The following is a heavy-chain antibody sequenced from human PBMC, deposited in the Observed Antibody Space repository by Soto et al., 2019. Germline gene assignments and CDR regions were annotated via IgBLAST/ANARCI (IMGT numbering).Heavy chain of an antibody. Sequence: GGSLRLSCSASGFTFSSYSMNWVRQAPGKGLEWVSSISSSSTIYYADSVKGRFTISRDNAKNSLYLQMNSLRAEDTAVYYCARDRPEWELLSAFDYWGQGTLVTVSS. J-gene: IGHJ4*02. CDR3: ARDRPEWELLSAFDY. CDR2: ISSSSTI. CDR1: GFTFSSYS. D-gene: IGHD1-26*01. V-gene: IGHV3-48*01.